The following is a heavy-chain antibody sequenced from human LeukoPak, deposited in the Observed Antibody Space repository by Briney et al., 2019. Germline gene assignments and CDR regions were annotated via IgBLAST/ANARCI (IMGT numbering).Heavy chain of an antibody. D-gene: IGHD3-16*01. Sequence: GGSLRLSCAASGFTLSSYGMQWVRQAPGEGLEWVAVIWNDGSNKYYADSVKGRFTIYRDNSKNTLYLQMNSLRAEDTAVYYCARGLIMARDDAFDICGQGTMVTVSS. CDR2: IWNDGSNK. CDR3: ARGLIMARDDAFDI. V-gene: IGHV3-33*01. CDR1: GFTLSSYG. J-gene: IGHJ3*02.